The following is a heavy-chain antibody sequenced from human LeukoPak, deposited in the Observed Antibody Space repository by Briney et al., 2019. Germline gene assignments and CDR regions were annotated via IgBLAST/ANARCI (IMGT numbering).Heavy chain of an antibody. CDR2: INPNSGVT. CDR3: AKDAYSGFSSSYNMDS. J-gene: IGHJ4*02. V-gene: IGHV1-2*02. D-gene: IGHD5-18*01. CDR1: GYTVTGHY. Sequence: GAAVKVSCKASGYTVTGHYLHWVRQAPGQGLEWMGWINPNSGVTNYAQKFQGRVTMTRGTSINTAYMELHSLTSDDTAMYYCAKDAYSGFSSSYNMDSWGQGTLVTVSS.